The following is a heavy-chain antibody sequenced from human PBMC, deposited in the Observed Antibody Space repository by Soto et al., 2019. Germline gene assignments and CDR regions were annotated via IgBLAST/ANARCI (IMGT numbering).Heavy chain of an antibody. V-gene: IGHV4-30-4*01. J-gene: IGHJ4*02. CDR2: IFYTGST. D-gene: IGHD3-10*01. CDR3: ARVTGTMVRAVLMD. CDR1: GDSISSGDYY. Sequence: QVQLQESGPGLVKPSQTLSLTCIVSGDSISSGDYYWSWIRQPPGKGLEWIGYIFYTGSTYYNPSLSGRVTISVDTSKNQFSLRLTSVSAADTAVYYCARVTGTMVRAVLMDWGQGTLITVSS.